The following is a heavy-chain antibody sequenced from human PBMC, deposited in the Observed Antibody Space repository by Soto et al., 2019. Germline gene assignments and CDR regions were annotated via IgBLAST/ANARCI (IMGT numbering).Heavy chain of an antibody. Sequence: EVHLVESGGGLVQPGRSLRLSCAASGFTFDDYAMHWVRQVPGKGLEWVSSISWNSGNIVYADSVKGRFTISRDSANNSLYLQMSSLRTEDTALYYCAKGAVTSIFGYFDYWGQETLVTVSS. D-gene: IGHD3-3*01. CDR3: AKGAVTSIFGYFDY. J-gene: IGHJ4*02. CDR1: GFTFDDYA. V-gene: IGHV3-9*01. CDR2: ISWNSGNI.